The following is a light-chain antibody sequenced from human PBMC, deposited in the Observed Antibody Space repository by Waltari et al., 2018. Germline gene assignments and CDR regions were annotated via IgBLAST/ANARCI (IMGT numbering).Light chain of an antibody. CDR2: SAS. V-gene: IGKV3-15*01. CDR1: QTFGSN. J-gene: IGKJ1*01. CDR3: QQYNDWPQT. Sequence: EIVMTQSPATLSVSSGEKANLSCRASQTFGSNLAWYQQKPGQAPRLLIYSASTRDTGIPPRFSGRGSGTEFTLTISSLQSEDFAVYYCQQYNDWPQTFGQGTKVEIK.